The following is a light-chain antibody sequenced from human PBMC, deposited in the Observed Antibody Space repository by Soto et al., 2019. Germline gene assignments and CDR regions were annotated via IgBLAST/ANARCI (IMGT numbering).Light chain of an antibody. Sequence: QSVLTQPASVSGSPGQSITISCTGTSSDVGGYNYVSWYQQYPGKAPKLIISDVTDRPSGISSRLSGSKSGNTASLTISVLQAEDEADYYCNSYRSSTTRYVFGTGTKVPS. V-gene: IGLV2-14*03. CDR2: DVT. CDR1: SSDVGGYNY. J-gene: IGLJ1*01. CDR3: NSYRSSTTRYV.